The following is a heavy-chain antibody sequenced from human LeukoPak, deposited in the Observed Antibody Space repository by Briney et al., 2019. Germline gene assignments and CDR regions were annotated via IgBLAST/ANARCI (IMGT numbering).Heavy chain of an antibody. CDR1: GYTFTGYY. J-gene: IGHJ3*02. CDR2: INPNSGGT. V-gene: IGHV1-2*02. Sequence: EASVKVSCTASGYTFTGYYMHWVRQAPGQGLEWMGWINPNSGGTNYAQKFQGRVTMTRDTSISTAYMELSRLRSDDTAVYYCARDPENADDYGEGGAFDIWGQGTMVTVSS. D-gene: IGHD4-17*01. CDR3: ARDPENADDYGEGGAFDI.